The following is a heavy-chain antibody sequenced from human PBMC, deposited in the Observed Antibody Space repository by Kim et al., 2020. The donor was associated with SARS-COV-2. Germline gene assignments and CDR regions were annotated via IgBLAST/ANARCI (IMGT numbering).Heavy chain of an antibody. CDR1: GFTFSAYW. J-gene: IGHJ4*02. Sequence: GGSLRLSCAASGFTFSAYWMHWVRQAPGKGLVWVSQMNSAGSSTGYADSVKGRITISRDNAKNTLYLQMNSLSAEDTAMYYCAKGGLPGALDYWGQGTLVTVSS. D-gene: IGHD3-16*01. CDR2: MNSAGSST. V-gene: IGHV3-74*01. CDR3: AKGGLPGALDY.